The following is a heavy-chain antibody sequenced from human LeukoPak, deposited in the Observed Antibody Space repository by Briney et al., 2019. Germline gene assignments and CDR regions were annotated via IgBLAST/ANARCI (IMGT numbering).Heavy chain of an antibody. V-gene: IGHV3-7*03. CDR1: GFTFTNYW. Sequence: PGGSLRLSCAASGFTFTNYWMSWVRQAPGKGLELVANIKQDRSEKYYVDSVKGRFTISRDSAKNSLYLQMNSLRAEDTAVYYCAKSGYCSGGSCYSCLYYFDYWGQGTLVTVSS. D-gene: IGHD2-15*01. CDR2: IKQDRSEK. CDR3: AKSGYCSGGSCYSCLYYFDY. J-gene: IGHJ4*02.